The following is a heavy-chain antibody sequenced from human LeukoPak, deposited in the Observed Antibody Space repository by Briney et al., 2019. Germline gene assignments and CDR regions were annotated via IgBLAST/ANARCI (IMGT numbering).Heavy chain of an antibody. V-gene: IGHV1-46*01. Sequence: GASVKVSCKASGYTFTSYYMHWVRQAPGQGLEWMGLINPSGGSTSYAQKFQGRVTMTRDTSTSTVYMELSSLRSEDTAVYYCARVSGSYSPNYYYYYMDVWGKGTTVTISS. D-gene: IGHD1-26*01. J-gene: IGHJ6*03. CDR1: GYTFTSYY. CDR2: INPSGGST. CDR3: ARVSGSYSPNYYYYYMDV.